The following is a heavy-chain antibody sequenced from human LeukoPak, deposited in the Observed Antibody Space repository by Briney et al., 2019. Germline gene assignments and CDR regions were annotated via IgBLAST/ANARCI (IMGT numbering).Heavy chain of an antibody. V-gene: IGHV4-38-2*02. D-gene: IGHD3-16*01. J-gene: IGHJ4*02. CDR1: GYSISSDNY. CDR2: IYYSGST. Sequence: KSSETPSLTCTVSGYSISSDNYWGWIRQPPGKGLEWIGSIYYSGSTYYNPSLKSRVTISVDTSKNQFSLKLSSVTAADTAVYYCARWGSGILIPLDYWGQGTLVTVSS. CDR3: ARWGSGILIPLDY.